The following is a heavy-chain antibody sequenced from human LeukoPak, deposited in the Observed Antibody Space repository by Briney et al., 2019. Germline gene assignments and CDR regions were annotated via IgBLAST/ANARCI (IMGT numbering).Heavy chain of an antibody. Sequence: SETLSLTCTVSGGSISSYYWSWIRQPPGKGLEWIGYIYYSGSTNYNPSLKSRVTMSVDTSKNQFSLKLSSVTAADTAVYYCASAPYYDILTGYAFDIWGQGTMVTVSS. V-gene: IGHV4-59*12. CDR2: IYYSGST. CDR1: GGSISSYY. D-gene: IGHD3-9*01. CDR3: ASAPYYDILTGYAFDI. J-gene: IGHJ3*02.